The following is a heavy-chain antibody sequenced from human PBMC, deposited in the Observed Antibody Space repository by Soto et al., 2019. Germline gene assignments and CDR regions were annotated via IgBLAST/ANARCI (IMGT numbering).Heavy chain of an antibody. Sequence: SETLSLTCTVSGGSITSSSYYWGWIRQPPGKGLEWIGNIYYSGSANYNPSLKSRVTISVDTSKNQFSLKLRSVTAADTAVYYCARHPSLSSSSGFAYWGQGTLVTVSS. CDR1: GGSITSSSYY. CDR2: IYYSGSA. D-gene: IGHD6-6*01. J-gene: IGHJ4*02. CDR3: ARHPSLSSSSGFAY. V-gene: IGHV4-39*01.